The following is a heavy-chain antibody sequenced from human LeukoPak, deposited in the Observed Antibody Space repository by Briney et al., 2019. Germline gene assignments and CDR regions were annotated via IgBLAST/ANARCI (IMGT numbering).Heavy chain of an antibody. CDR1: GYTFTNYW. Sequence: GQSLNISCKGSGYTFTNYWIGGVRQMSAKGMEWMGIVYPGESDTRHSPSFQGQVTMSADKSISTAYLQWSSLKASDTAMYYCARRNSGYDSGYMDVWGKGTTVTVSS. CDR3: ARRNSGYDSGYMDV. D-gene: IGHD5-12*01. CDR2: VYPGESDT. J-gene: IGHJ6*03. V-gene: IGHV5-51*01.